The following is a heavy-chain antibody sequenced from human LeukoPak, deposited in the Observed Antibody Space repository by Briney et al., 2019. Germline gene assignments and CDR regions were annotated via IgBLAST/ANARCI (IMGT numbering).Heavy chain of an antibody. CDR1: GGSFSGYY. J-gene: IGHJ6*03. CDR3: ARLGSEYYYYMDV. CDR2: INHSGST. V-gene: IGHV4-34*01. Sequence: PSETLSLTCAVYGGSFSGYYWSWIRQPPGKGLEWIGEINHSGSTNYNPSLKSRVTISVDTSKNQFSLKLSSVTAADTAVYYCARLGSEYYYYMDVWGKGTTVTVAS.